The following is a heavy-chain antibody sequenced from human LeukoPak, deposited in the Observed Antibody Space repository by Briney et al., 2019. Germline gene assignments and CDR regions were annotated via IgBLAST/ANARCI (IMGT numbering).Heavy chain of an antibody. V-gene: IGHV3-7*01. Sequence: PGGSLRLSCAASGFTFSSYWMSWVRQSPGKGLEWVANISQDGSEKNYVDSVKGRFTILRDNAKNSLSLQMNSLGAEDTAVYYCARRKVVAREDYWGQGTLVTVSS. CDR1: GFTFSSYW. CDR2: ISQDGSEK. D-gene: IGHD2-15*01. CDR3: ARRKVVAREDY. J-gene: IGHJ4*02.